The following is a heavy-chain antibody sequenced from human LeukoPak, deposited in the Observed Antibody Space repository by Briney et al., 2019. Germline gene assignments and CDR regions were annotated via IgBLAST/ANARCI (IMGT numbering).Heavy chain of an antibody. CDR1: GGSISSYY. CDR2: IYYSGST. D-gene: IGHD2-21*02. CDR3: ARGTIGGLLFRFDY. J-gene: IGHJ4*02. Sequence: SETLSLTCTVSGGSISSYYWSWIRQPPGKGLEWIGYIYYSGSTNYNPSLKSRVTISVDTSKNQFSLKLSCVTAADTAVYYCARGTIGGLLFRFDYWGQGTLVTVSS. V-gene: IGHV4-59*01.